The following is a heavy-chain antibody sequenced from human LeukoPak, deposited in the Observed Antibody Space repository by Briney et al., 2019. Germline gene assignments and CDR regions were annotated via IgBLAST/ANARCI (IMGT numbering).Heavy chain of an antibody. D-gene: IGHD5-18*01. CDR1: GFTFSSYA. V-gene: IGHV3-7*01. CDR3: ARDRGFNYGSDF. J-gene: IGHJ4*02. Sequence: GGSLRPSCAASGFTFSSYAMSWVRQAPGKGLEWVAKIKQDGREKYYVDSVKGRFTISRDNAKNSLYLQMNSLRAEDTAVYYCARDRGFNYGSDFWGQGTLVTVSS. CDR2: IKQDGREK.